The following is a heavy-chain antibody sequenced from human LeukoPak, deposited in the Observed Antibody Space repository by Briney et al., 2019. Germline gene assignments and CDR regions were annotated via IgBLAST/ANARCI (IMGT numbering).Heavy chain of an antibody. J-gene: IGHJ4*02. Sequence: GGSLRLSCSASGFTFSGYSMGWVRRAPGKGLQWVSSISGSGSITYYIDSVEGRFTISRDNSKNTMYLQMNSLRAEDTAVYYCARGRGGDYVPSRFDYWGQGTLVTVSS. CDR1: GFTFSGYS. CDR3: ARGRGGDYVPSRFDY. V-gene: IGHV3-23*01. CDR2: ISGSGSIT. D-gene: IGHD4-17*01.